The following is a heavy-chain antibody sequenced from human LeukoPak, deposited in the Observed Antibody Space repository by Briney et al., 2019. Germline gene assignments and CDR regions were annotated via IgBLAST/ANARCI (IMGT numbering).Heavy chain of an antibody. V-gene: IGHV4-31*03. CDR3: ARGTTAMATSLFDY. D-gene: IGHD5-18*01. J-gene: IGHJ4*02. CDR2: IYYSGST. CDR1: GGSISSGGYY. Sequence: SETLSLTCTVSGGSISSGGYYWSWIRQHPGKGLEWIGYIYYSGSTYYNPSLKSRVTISVDTSKNQFSLKLSSVTAADTAVYYCARGTTAMATSLFDYWGQGTLATVSS.